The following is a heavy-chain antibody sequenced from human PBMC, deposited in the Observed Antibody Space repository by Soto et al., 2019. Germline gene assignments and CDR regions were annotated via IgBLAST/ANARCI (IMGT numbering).Heavy chain of an antibody. D-gene: IGHD4-17*01. Sequence: GASVKVSCKASGGTFSSYAISWVRQAPGQGLEWMGGIIPIFGTANYAQKFQGRVTITADKSTSTAYMELSSLRSEDTAVYYCARDRGAVTTLYWYFDLWGRGTLVTVSS. CDR1: GGTFSSYA. V-gene: IGHV1-69*06. CDR3: ARDRGAVTTLYWYFDL. CDR2: IIPIFGTA. J-gene: IGHJ2*01.